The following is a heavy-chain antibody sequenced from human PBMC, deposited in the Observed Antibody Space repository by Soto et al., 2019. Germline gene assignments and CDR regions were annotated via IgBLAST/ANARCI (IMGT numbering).Heavy chain of an antibody. V-gene: IGHV1-18*01. J-gene: IGHJ4*02. CDR2: ISVYNVNT. Sequence: ASVKVSCKASGYTFTSYGISWVRQAPGQGLEWLVWISVYNVNTNYAQKLQGRVTMTKDTSTSTAYMELRSLRSDDTAVFYCARDGITIFGVVIRNAYGGQGTLVTVSS. CDR3: ARDGITIFGVVIRNAY. CDR1: GYTFTSYG. D-gene: IGHD3-3*01.